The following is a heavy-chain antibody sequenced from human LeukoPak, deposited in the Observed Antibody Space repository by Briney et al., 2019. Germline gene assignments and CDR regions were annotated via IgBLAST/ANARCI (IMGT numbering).Heavy chain of an antibody. CDR2: INPNSGGT. D-gene: IGHD3-3*01. J-gene: IGHJ4*02. CDR1: GYTFTGYY. CDR3: ARVSPRTRFLDY. Sequence: GASVKVSCKASGYTFTGYYMHWVRQAPGQGLEWMGWINPNSGGTNYAQKFQGRVAMTRDTSISTAYMELSRLRSDDTAVYYCARVSPRTRFLDYWGQGTLVTVSS. V-gene: IGHV1-2*02.